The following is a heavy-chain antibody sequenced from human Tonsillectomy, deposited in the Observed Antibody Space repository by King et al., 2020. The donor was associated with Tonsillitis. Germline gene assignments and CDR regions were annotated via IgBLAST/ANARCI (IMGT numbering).Heavy chain of an antibody. CDR3: AKGAPGIAVAGSGAFDY. D-gene: IGHD6-19*01. V-gene: IGHV3-23*04. J-gene: IGHJ4*02. CDR2: ISGSGGST. Sequence: DVRLVESGGGLVQPGGSLRLSCAASGFTFSSYAMSWVRQAPGKGLEWVSGISGSGGSTYYADSVKDRFTISRDNSKNTLYLQMNSLRAEDTAVYYCAKGAPGIAVAGSGAFDYWGQGTLVTVSS. CDR1: GFTFSSYA.